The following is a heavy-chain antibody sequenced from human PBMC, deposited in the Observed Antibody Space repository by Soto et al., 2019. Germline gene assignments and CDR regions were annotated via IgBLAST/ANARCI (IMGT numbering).Heavy chain of an antibody. CDR2: IYSGGST. Sequence: GGSLRLSCAASGFTVSSNYMSWVRQAPGKGLEWVSVIYSGGSTYYADSVKGRFTISRDNSKNTLYLQMNSLRAEDTAVYYCARNGYDSSGYYYEFDYWGQGTLVTVSS. CDR1: GFTVSSNY. J-gene: IGHJ4*02. V-gene: IGHV3-53*01. CDR3: ARNGYDSSGYYYEFDY. D-gene: IGHD3-22*01.